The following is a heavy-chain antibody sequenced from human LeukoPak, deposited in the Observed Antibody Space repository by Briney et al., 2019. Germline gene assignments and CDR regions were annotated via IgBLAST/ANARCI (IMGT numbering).Heavy chain of an antibody. CDR1: GGSISSSSYY. CDR3: ARHIRPGYSDGSFDY. Sequence: SETLSLTCTVSGGSISSSSYYWGCIRQPAGKGLEWIGSIYNSGSTYYNPSLNRRVTISVDTSKNQFSLKLSSVTAADTAVYYRARHIRPGYSDGSFDYWGQGTLVTVSS. J-gene: IGHJ4*02. V-gene: IGHV4-39*01. D-gene: IGHD5-18*01. CDR2: IYNSGST.